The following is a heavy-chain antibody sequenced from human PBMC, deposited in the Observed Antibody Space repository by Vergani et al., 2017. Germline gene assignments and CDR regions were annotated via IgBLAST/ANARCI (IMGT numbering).Heavy chain of an antibody. CDR2: INHSGST. CDR1: GGSISSGGYS. J-gene: IGHJ5*02. CDR3: ARAYGYSSGWYRP. V-gene: IGHV4-30-2*01. D-gene: IGHD6-19*01. Sequence: QVQLQESGSGLVKPSQTLSLTCAVSGGSISSGGYSWSWIRQPPGKGLEWIGEINHSGSTNYNPSLKSRVTISVDTSKNQFSLKLSSVTAADTAVYYCARAYGYSSGWYRPWGQGTLVTVSS.